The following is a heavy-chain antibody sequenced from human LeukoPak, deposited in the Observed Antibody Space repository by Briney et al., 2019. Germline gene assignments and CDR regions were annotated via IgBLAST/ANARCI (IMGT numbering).Heavy chain of an antibody. CDR2: ISSNGGST. D-gene: IGHD2-21*01. J-gene: IGHJ5*02. CDR1: GITFSSYA. CDR3: ARERLRGGFDP. Sequence: GGSLRLSCSASGITFSSYAMHWVRQAPGKGLEYVSAISSNGGSTSYADSVKGRFTISRDNAKNTLYLQMNSLRAEDTAVYYCARERLRGGFDPWGQGTLVTVSS. V-gene: IGHV3-64*04.